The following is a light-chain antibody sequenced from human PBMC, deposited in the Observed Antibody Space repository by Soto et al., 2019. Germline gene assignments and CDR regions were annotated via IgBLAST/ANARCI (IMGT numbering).Light chain of an antibody. Sequence: EIVMTQSPATLSVSPGERATLSCRASQSVGSNLAWYQQKPGQAPRLLIYGASSWAYGIPARFSGSGSGAEFTLTISSLQSEDFAVYYCQQCNIWPRTFGQGTKVEVK. J-gene: IGKJ1*01. CDR2: GAS. CDR3: QQCNIWPRT. V-gene: IGKV3-15*01. CDR1: QSVGSN.